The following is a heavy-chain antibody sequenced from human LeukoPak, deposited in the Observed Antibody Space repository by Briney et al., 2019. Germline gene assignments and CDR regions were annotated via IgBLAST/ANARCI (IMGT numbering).Heavy chain of an antibody. V-gene: IGHV3-21*01. Sequence: GGSLRLSCAASGFTFSSYSMNWVRQAPGKGLEWVSSISRSGSNIYYADSVKGRFTISRDNAKNSLYLQMNSLRAEDTAVYYCARTYYYDSSGYREDWFDPWGQGTLVTVSS. CDR1: GFTFSSYS. CDR2: ISRSGSNI. J-gene: IGHJ5*02. CDR3: ARTYYYDSSGYREDWFDP. D-gene: IGHD3-22*01.